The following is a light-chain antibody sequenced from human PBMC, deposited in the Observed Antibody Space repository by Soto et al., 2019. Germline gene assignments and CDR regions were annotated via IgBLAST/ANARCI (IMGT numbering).Light chain of an antibody. CDR3: QQYKSWT. CDR1: QTISSW. J-gene: IGKJ1*01. V-gene: IGKV1-5*03. Sequence: DKQMTQSPSTLSGSVGDRVTITCRASQTISSWLAWYQQKPGKAPKLLIYKASSLESGVPSRFSGSGSETEFTLTSINLQPDDFASYYCQQYKSWTFGQGTKVDNK. CDR2: KAS.